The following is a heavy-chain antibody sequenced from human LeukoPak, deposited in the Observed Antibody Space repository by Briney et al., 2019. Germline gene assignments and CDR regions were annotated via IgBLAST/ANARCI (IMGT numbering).Heavy chain of an antibody. CDR2: IYSGGST. CDR3: AKGGNGDYIDY. J-gene: IGHJ4*02. D-gene: IGHD4-17*01. V-gene: IGHV3-66*01. CDR1: GFTVSSNY. Sequence: PGGSLRLSCAASGFTVSSNYMSWVRQAPGKGLEWVSVIYSGGSTYYADSVKGRFTISRDNSKNTLYLQMNSLRAEDTAVYFCAKGGNGDYIDYWGQGTLVTVSS.